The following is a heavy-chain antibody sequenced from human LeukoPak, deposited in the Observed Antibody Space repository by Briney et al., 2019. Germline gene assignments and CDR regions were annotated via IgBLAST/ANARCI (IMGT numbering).Heavy chain of an antibody. CDR1: GGSISSYY. CDR3: ARSTYYYGSGSYYLFDY. J-gene: IGHJ4*02. CDR2: IYYSGST. D-gene: IGHD3-10*01. V-gene: IGHV4-59*12. Sequence: SETLSLTCTVSGGSISSYYWSWIRQPPGKGLEWIGYIYYSGSTNYNPSLKSRVTISVDTSKNQVSLRLSSVTAADTAVYYCARSTYYYGSGSYYLFDYWGQGTLVTVSS.